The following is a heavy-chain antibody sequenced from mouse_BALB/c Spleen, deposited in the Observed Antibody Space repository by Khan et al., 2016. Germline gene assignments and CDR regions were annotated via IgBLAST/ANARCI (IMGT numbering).Heavy chain of an antibody. CDR3: ARTDRRGYFGY. V-gene: IGHV1-9*01. J-gene: IGHJ2*01. CDR1: GYTFSSYW. Sequence: QVRLQQSGAELMKPGASVKISCKATGYTFSSYWIEWVKQRPGHGLEWIGEILPGSGSTNYNEKFRGQATFTADTSSHTASIPLSSLTPEDSAVQYCARTDRRGYFGYGGQGTTRTGAS. CDR2: ILPGSGST.